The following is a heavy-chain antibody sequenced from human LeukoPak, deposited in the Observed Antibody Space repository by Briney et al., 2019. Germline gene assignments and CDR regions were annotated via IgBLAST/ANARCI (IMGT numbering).Heavy chain of an antibody. CDR3: ARADPYCSGGSCSSFAY. CDR1: GFTFSSYA. Sequence: GSLRLSCAASGFTFSSYAMHWVRQAPGKGLEWVAVISYDGSNKYYADSVKGRFTISRDNSKNTLYLQMNSLRAEDTAVYYCARADPYCSGGSCSSFAYWGQGTLVTVSS. V-gene: IGHV3-30-3*01. CDR2: ISYDGSNK. D-gene: IGHD2-15*01. J-gene: IGHJ4*02.